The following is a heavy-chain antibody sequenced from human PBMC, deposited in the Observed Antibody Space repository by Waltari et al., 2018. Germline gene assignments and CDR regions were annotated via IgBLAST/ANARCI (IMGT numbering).Heavy chain of an antibody. CDR3: ARHGELRQYYFDY. D-gene: IGHD1-26*01. J-gene: IGHJ4*02. CDR2: IHPIFGTA. CDR1: GGTFSSYA. V-gene: IGHV1-69*08. Sequence: QVQLVQSGAAVKKPGSSVKVSCKASGGTFSSYAISWVRRAPVQGLGWMGRIHPIFGTANSAQKFQGRVTITADKSTSTAYMELSSLRSEDTAVYYCARHGELRQYYFDYWGQGTLVTVSS.